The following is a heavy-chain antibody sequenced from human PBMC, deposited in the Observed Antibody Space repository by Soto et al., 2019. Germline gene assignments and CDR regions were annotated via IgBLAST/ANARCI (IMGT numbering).Heavy chain of an antibody. D-gene: IGHD3-16*01. CDR3: ARRYYDYVWGSYFDY. Sequence: SETLSLTCSVSGGSISSGSYYRSCMRQHPGKGLEWIGYIYYSGSTYYNPSLKSRVTISVDTSKNQFSLKLSSVTAADTAVYYCARRYYDYVWGSYFDYWGQGTPVTVSS. CDR2: IYYSGST. V-gene: IGHV4-31*03. J-gene: IGHJ4*02. CDR1: GGSISSGSYY.